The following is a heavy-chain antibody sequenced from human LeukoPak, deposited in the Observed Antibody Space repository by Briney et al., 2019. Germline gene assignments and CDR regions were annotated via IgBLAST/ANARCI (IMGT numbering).Heavy chain of an antibody. J-gene: IGHJ4*02. CDR2: IYSSGST. CDR1: GGSISSGSYY. D-gene: IGHD3-22*01. Sequence: SETLSLTCTVSGGSISSGSYYWSWIRQPAGKGLEWIGRIYSSGSTNYNPSLKSRVTISVDTSKNHFSLNLSSVTAADTAVYYCARRKGTPQVDSSGYYSTYYFDYWGQGTLVTVSS. CDR3: ARRKGTPQVDSSGYYSTYYFDY. V-gene: IGHV4-61*10.